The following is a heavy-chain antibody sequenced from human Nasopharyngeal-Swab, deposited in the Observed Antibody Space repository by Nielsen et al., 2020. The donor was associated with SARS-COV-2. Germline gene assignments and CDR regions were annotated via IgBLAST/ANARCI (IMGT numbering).Heavy chain of an antibody. CDR1: GFTFSSYG. D-gene: IGHD2-21*02. Sequence: GESLKISCAASGFTFSSYGMNWVRQAPGKGLEWVSAISGSGGSTYYADSVKGRFTISRDNAKNSLYLQMNSLRAEDTALYYCAGAYCGGDCYSPPFDYWGQGTLVTVSS. V-gene: IGHV3-23*01. CDR2: ISGSGGST. J-gene: IGHJ4*02. CDR3: AGAYCGGDCYSPPFDY.